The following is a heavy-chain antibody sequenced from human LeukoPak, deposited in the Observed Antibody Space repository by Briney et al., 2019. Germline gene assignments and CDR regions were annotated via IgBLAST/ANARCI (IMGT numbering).Heavy chain of an antibody. CDR1: GFTFSSYW. J-gene: IGHJ6*02. V-gene: IGHV3-7*01. CDR3: ARGVVATEFYYYYGMDV. D-gene: IGHD5-12*01. Sequence: GGSLRLSCAASGFTFSSYWMSWVRQAPGKGLEWVANIKQDGSEKYYVDSVKGRFTISRDNAKNTLYLQMNSLRAEDTAVYYCARGVVATEFYYYYGMDVWGQGTTVTVSS. CDR2: IKQDGSEK.